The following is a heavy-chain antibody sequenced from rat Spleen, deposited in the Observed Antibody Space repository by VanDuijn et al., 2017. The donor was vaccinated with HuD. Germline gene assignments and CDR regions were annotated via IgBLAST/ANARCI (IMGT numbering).Heavy chain of an antibody. V-gene: IGHV5-22*01. CDR2: ISYEGSST. D-gene: IGHD1-2*01. Sequence: EVHLVESGGGLVQPGRSLKLSCAASGFTFSDYYMAWVRQAPKKGLEWVASISYEGSSTYYGDSVKGRFTISRDNAKSTLYLQMNSLRSEDTATYYCARPHSSLYVMDAWGQGASVTVSS. CDR3: ARPHSSLYVMDA. J-gene: IGHJ4*01. CDR1: GFTFSDYY.